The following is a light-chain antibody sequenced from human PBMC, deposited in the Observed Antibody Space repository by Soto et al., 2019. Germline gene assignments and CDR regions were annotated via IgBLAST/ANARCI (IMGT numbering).Light chain of an antibody. V-gene: IGKV1-6*01. CDR1: HGIRND. CDR3: LQDYNYPWT. Sequence: AIQMTASPSSLSASVGDRVTITCRASHGIRNDLGWYQQKPGKAPKLLIYAASSLQSGVPSRFSGSGSGTDFTLTISSLQPEDFATYYCLQDYNYPWTFGQGTKVDIK. CDR2: AAS. J-gene: IGKJ1*01.